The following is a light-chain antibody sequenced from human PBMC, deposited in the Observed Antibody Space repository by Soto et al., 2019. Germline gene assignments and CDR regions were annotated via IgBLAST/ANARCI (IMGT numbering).Light chain of an antibody. V-gene: IGLV3-21*02. CDR3: QVWAGGTDHLYV. CDR1: NIGGKT. Sequence: SYDLTQPPSVSVAPGQTARITCGGNNIGGKTVHWYQQRPGQAPVLVVYDDSDRPSGIPERFSGSNSGNTATLTISRVEAGDEADYYCQVWAGGTDHLYVFGTGTKVTVL. J-gene: IGLJ1*01. CDR2: DDS.